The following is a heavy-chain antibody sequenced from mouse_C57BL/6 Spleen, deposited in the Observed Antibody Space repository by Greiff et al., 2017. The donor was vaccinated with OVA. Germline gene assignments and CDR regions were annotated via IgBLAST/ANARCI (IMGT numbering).Heavy chain of an antibody. D-gene: IGHD1-1*01. Sequence: QVQLQQSGAEMVKPGASVKLSCKASGYTFTSYWMHWVKQRPGQGLEWIGMIHPNSGSTNYNEKFKSKATLTVDKSSSTAYMQLSSLTSEDSAVYYCAKGVYGSSDFDYWGQGTTLTVSS. J-gene: IGHJ2*01. CDR3: AKGVYGSSDFDY. V-gene: IGHV1-64*01. CDR1: GYTFTSYW. CDR2: IHPNSGST.